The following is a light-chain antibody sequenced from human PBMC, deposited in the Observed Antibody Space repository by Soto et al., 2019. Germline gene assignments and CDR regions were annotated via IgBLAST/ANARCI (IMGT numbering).Light chain of an antibody. CDR2: DAS. V-gene: IGKV3-11*01. CDR3: QQRSTWPLT. J-gene: IGKJ4*01. Sequence: EIVLTQSPATLSLSPGERATLSCRASQSISSHLAWYQQKPGQTPRLLLYDASNRAPAVPARFSGSGSWTDFTLTISSLEPEELAVYYCQQRSTWPLTFGGGTKVEIK. CDR1: QSISSH.